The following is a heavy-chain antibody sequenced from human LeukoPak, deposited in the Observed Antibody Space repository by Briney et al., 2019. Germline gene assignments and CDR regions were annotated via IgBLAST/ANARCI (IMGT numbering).Heavy chain of an antibody. V-gene: IGHV3-21*01. CDR1: GFTFSSYS. J-gene: IGHJ4*02. CDR3: ATNLEWSTYWFDY. D-gene: IGHD3-3*01. CDR2: SSSSSSYI. Sequence: PGGSLRLSCAASGFTFSSYSMNWVRQAPGKGLEWVSSSSSSSSYIYYADSVKGRFTISRDNSKNTLYLQMNSLRAEDTAVYYCATNLEWSTYWFDYWGQGTLVTVSS.